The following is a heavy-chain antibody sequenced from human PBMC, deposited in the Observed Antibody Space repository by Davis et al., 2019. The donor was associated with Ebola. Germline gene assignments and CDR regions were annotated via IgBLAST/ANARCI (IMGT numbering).Heavy chain of an antibody. V-gene: IGHV4-59*08. CDR1: GGPISSYY. CDR2: IYYSGST. CDR3: ASLYGVQLWA. J-gene: IGHJ5*02. D-gene: IGHD5-18*01. Sequence: MPSETLSLTCTVSGGPISSYYWSWIRQPPGKGLEWIGYIYYSGSTNYNPSLKSRVTISVDTSKNQFSLKLSSVTAADTAVYYCASLYGVQLWAWGQGTLVTVSS.